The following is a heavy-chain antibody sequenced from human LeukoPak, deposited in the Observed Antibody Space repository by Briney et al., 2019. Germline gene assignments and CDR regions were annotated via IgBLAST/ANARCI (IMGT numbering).Heavy chain of an antibody. CDR1: GGSISSSSYY. V-gene: IGHV4-39*07. J-gene: IGHJ3*02. CDR3: ARSYGYSSSSWDAFDI. D-gene: IGHD6-6*01. Sequence: SETLSLTCTVSGGSISSSSYYWGWIRQPPGQGLEWIGSIYYSGGTYYNPSLKSRVTISVDTSKNQFSLKLSSVTAADTAVYYCARSYGYSSSSWDAFDIWGQGTMVTVSS. CDR2: IYYSGGT.